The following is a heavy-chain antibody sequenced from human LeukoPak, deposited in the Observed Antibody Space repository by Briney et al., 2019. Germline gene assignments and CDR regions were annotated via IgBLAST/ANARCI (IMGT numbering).Heavy chain of an antibody. D-gene: IGHD2-15*01. J-gene: IGHJ6*02. V-gene: IGHV4-30-2*02. Sequence: SETLSLTCAVSGGSISSGGYSWSWIRQPPGKGLEWIGYIYHSGSTYYNPSLKSRVTISVDTSKNQFSLKLSSVTAADTAVYYCARIYSRDYYYGMDVWGQGTTVTVSS. CDR3: ARIYSRDYYYGMDV. CDR1: GGSISSGGYS. CDR2: IYHSGST.